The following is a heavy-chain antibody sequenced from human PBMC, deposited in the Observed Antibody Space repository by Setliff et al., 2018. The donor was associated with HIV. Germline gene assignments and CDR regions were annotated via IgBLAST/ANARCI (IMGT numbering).Heavy chain of an antibody. J-gene: IGHJ2*01. CDR3: ARDRFPQSNIFGAWYFDL. V-gene: IGHV3-21*01. CDR2: ISSSSSYI. Sequence: GGSLRLSCAASGFTFSSYSMNWVRQAPGKGLEWVSSISSSSSYIYYADSVKGRFTISRDNAMNSLYLQMNSLRAEDTAVYYCARDRFPQSNIFGAWYFDLWGRGTLVTVSS. CDR1: GFTFSSYS. D-gene: IGHD3-10*02.